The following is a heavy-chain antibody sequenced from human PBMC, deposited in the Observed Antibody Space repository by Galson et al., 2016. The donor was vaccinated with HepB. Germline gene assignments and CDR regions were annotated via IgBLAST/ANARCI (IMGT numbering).Heavy chain of an antibody. CDR1: GFTFSNYA. V-gene: IGHV3-23*01. CDR2: INLNSGST. D-gene: IGHD2-15*01. J-gene: IGHJ5*01. Sequence: SLRLSCAASGFTFSNYAMSWVRQAPGKGLEWVSAINLNSGSTYYADSAKGRFTISRDNSKNTLYLQMKSLRADDTAVYYCARLGANPSCLGGSCYRWFDSWGQGIMVTVSS. CDR3: ARLGANPSCLGGSCYRWFDS.